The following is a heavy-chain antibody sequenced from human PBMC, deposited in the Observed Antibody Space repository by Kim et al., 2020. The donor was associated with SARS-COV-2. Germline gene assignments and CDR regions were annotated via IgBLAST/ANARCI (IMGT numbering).Heavy chain of an antibody. CDR3: VGATRRHYYYGMDV. V-gene: IGHV3-30*03. CDR1: GFTFSSYG. D-gene: IGHD1-26*01. Sequence: GGSLRLSCAASGFTFSSYGMHWVRQAPGKGLEWVAVISYDGSNKYYADSVKGRFTISRDNSKNTLYLQMNSLRAEDTAVYYCVGATRRHYYYGMDVWGQG. J-gene: IGHJ6*02. CDR2: ISYDGSNK.